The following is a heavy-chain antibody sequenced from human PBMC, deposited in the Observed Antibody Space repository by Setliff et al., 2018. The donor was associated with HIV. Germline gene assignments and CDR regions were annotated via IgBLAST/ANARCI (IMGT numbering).Heavy chain of an antibody. CDR1: GYTFTSNY. CDR3: ARGSARYYYYMDV. CDR2: IIPSGGST. V-gene: IGHV1-46*01. J-gene: IGHJ6*03. D-gene: IGHD6-6*01. Sequence: ASVKVSCKASGYTFTSNYVHWVRQAPGQGLEWMGVIIPSGGSTGYAQRFRGRVTMTRDMSTRTVYVELSSLRSEDTAVYYCARGSARYYYYMDVWGKGTTVTVSS.